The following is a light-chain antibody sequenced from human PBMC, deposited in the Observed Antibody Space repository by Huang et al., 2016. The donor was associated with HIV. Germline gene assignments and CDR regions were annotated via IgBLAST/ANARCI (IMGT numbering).Light chain of an antibody. V-gene: IGKV1D-13*01. Sequence: AIQLTQSPSFLSASVGDRVTITCRASQYITDALAWYQQKPGKPPKVLIYDASSLESGVPSMFSGIGSGADFTLTISSLQPEDFATYYCQQFKNYPLTFGGGTKVEVK. J-gene: IGKJ4*01. CDR1: QYITDA. CDR2: DAS. CDR3: QQFKNYPLT.